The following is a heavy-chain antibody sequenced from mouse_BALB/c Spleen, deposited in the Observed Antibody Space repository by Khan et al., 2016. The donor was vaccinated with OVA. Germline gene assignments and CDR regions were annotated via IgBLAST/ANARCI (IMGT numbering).Heavy chain of an antibody. J-gene: IGHJ3*01. D-gene: IGHD2-4*01. V-gene: IGHV3-2*02. CDR3: ARKYYYDYDPFPY. CDR1: GYSITSEYA. CDR2: INYSGNT. Sequence: EVKLEESGPGLVKPSQSLSLTCTVTGYSITSEYAWNWIRQFPGNKLEWMGYINYSGNTRFNPSLKSRTSITRDTSKNQFFLQLNSVTTEDTATYYCARKYYYDYDPFPYWGQGTLVTVSA.